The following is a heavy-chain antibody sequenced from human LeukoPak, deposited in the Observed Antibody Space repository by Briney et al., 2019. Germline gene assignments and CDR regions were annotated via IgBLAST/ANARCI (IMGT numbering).Heavy chain of an antibody. CDR1: GFTFSSYW. D-gene: IGHD2-21*02. CDR2: INSDGSST. V-gene: IGHV3-74*01. J-gene: IGHJ4*02. CDR3: ARGDLAYCGGDCYLGPDY. Sequence: GGSLRLSCAASGFTFSSYWMHWVRQAPGKGLVWVSRINSDGSSTSYADSVKGRFTISRDNVKNTLYLQMNSLRAEDTAVYYCARGDLAYCGGDCYLGPDYWGQGTLVTVSS.